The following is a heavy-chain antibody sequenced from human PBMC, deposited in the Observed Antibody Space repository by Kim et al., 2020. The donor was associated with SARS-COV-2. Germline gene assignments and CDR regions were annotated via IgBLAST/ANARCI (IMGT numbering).Heavy chain of an antibody. J-gene: IGHJ5*02. CDR3: ARMSIAAAGRNWFDP. CDR2: ISYDGSNK. CDR1: GFTFSSYG. V-gene: IGHV3-30*03. Sequence: GGSLRLSCAASGFTFSSYGMHWVRQAPGKGLEWVAVISYDGSNKYYADSVKGRFTISRDNSKNTLYLQMNSLRAEDTAVYYCARMSIAAAGRNWFDPWG. D-gene: IGHD6-13*01.